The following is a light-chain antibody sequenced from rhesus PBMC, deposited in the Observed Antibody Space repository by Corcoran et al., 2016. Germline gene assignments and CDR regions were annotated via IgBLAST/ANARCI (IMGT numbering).Light chain of an antibody. V-gene: IGLV10-114*01. CDR1: SNNVGNQG. Sequence: QAGLTQPPSVSKDLRQTATLPCTGNSNNVGNQGAAWLQQHQGHPPKLLSYRDKKRPSGISERFSASRSGNTASLTITGLQPEDEADYYCSACDSSLSAYIFGTGTRLTVL. J-gene: IGLJ1*01. CDR3: SACDSSLSAYI. CDR2: RDK.